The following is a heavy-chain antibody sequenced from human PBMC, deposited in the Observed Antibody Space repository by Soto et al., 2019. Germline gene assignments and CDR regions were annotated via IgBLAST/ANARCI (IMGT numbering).Heavy chain of an antibody. CDR3: ARHRRDGYNRFDY. CDR1: GYSFTYYW. V-gene: IGHV5-51*01. J-gene: IGHJ4*02. Sequence: GESLKISCKASGYSFTYYWIGWVRQMPGKGLEWMGIIYPGDSDTTYSPSFQGQVTISADKSISTAYLHWSSLKASDTAMYYCARHRRDGYNRFDYWGQGTLATVSS. D-gene: IGHD5-12*01. CDR2: IYPGDSDT.